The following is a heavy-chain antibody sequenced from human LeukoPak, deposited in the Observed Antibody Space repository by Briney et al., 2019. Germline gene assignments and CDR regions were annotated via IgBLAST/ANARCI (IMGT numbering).Heavy chain of an antibody. CDR2: ITSSSASM. D-gene: IGHD3-9*01. CDR3: ARTYYDILTGYNPYFDY. V-gene: IGHV3-21*01. J-gene: IGHJ4*02. CDR1: GFTFSTYS. Sequence: GGSLRLSCAASGFTFSTYSMNWVRQAPGKGLEWVSSITSSSASMYYADSVKGRFTISRDNAENSLYLQMNSLRAEDTAVYYCARTYYDILTGYNPYFDYWGQGTLVTVSS.